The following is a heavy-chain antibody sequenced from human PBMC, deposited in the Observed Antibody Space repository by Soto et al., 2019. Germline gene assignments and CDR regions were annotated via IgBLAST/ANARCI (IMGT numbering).Heavy chain of an antibody. V-gene: IGHV1-8*01. J-gene: IGHJ6*02. CDR3: ASEKTSYGMDV. Sequence: QVQLVQSGAEVKKPGASVKVSCKASGYTFTSYDINWVRQATGQGLEWMGWMKPNSGNTGYGQKFQGRVTMTRNTSISTAYMELSSLRSEDTAVYYWASEKTSYGMDVWGQGPTVTVSS. CDR1: GYTFTSYD. CDR2: MKPNSGNT.